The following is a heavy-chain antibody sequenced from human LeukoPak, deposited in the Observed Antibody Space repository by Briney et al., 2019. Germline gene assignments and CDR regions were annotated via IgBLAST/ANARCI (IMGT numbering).Heavy chain of an antibody. CDR3: AREGRRDGYNLPFDY. Sequence: SVKVPCKASGGAFSSYAISWVRQAPGQGLEWMGGIIPIFGTANYAQKFQGRVTITADESTSTAYMELSRLRSEDTAVYYRAREGRRDGYNLPFDYWGQGTLVTVSS. D-gene: IGHD5-24*01. J-gene: IGHJ4*02. CDR2: IIPIFGTA. V-gene: IGHV1-69*13. CDR1: GGAFSSYA.